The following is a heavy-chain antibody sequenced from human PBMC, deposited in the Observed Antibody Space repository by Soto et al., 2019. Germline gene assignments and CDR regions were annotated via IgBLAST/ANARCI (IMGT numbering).Heavy chain of an antibody. CDR3: VRLIGNSWLDS. Sequence: SQILLLTRDISGDSVSTDTAICNWISQSPSRGHEWLGRTYYRSKWYNDYAVSVKSRITISPDISNNQVSLHLNSVTPDDTAVYYCVRLIGNSWLDSWGQGTLVTVSS. CDR2: TYYRSKWYN. D-gene: IGHD2-8*01. CDR1: GDSVSTDTAI. V-gene: IGHV6-1*01. J-gene: IGHJ5*01.